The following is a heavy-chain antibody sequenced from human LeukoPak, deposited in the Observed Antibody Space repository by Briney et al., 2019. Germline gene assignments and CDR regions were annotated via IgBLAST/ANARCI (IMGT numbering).Heavy chain of an antibody. CDR2: IYSGGST. V-gene: IGHV3-53*01. CDR1: GFTFSSYA. Sequence: GGSLRLPCAASGFTFSSYAMSWVRQAPGKGLEWVSVIYSGGSTYYADSVKGRFTISRDNSKNTLHLQMNSLRAEDTAVYYCARETTHFDYWGQGTLVTVSS. CDR3: ARETTHFDY. D-gene: IGHD1-1*01. J-gene: IGHJ4*02.